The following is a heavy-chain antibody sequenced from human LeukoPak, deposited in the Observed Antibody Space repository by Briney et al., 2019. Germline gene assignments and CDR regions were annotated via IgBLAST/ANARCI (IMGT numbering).Heavy chain of an antibody. D-gene: IGHD6-25*01. J-gene: IGHJ2*01. CDR2: IYYSGST. V-gene: IGHV4-59*08. Sequence: SETLSLTCTVSGGSISSYYWSWIRQPPGKGLEWIGYIYYSGSTNYSPSLKSRVTVSVDTSKNQFSLKLSSVTAADTAVYYCARQGGGFWYFDLWGRGTLVTVSS. CDR3: ARQGGGFWYFDL. CDR1: GGSISSYY.